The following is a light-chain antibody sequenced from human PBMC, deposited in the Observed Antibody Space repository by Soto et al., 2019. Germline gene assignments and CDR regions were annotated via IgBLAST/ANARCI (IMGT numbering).Light chain of an antibody. CDR1: QSVSSN. CDR2: GAS. J-gene: IGKJ1*01. V-gene: IGKV3-20*01. Sequence: EIVLTQSPATLSVSPVEGGTRSCRASQSVSSNLAWYQQKPGQAPRLLIYGASSRATGIPDRFSGSGSGTDFTLTISRLEPEDFAVYYCQKYGSSPGKCGQGNMGAIK. CDR3: QKYGSSPGK.